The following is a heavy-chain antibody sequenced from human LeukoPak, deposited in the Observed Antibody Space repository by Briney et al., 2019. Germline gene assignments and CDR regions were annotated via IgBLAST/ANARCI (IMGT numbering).Heavy chain of an antibody. V-gene: IGHV7-4-1*02. CDR3: ARVDQLWSPNFDY. CDR2: INTNTGNP. CDR1: GYTSISYT. J-gene: IGHJ4*02. D-gene: IGHD5-18*01. Sequence: ASVKVSCKASGYTSISYTMNCVRQAPVQGLEWMGWINTNTGNPTYAQGFTGRFVFSLDTSVSTAYLQISSLKAEDTAVYYCARVDQLWSPNFDYWGQGTLVTVSS.